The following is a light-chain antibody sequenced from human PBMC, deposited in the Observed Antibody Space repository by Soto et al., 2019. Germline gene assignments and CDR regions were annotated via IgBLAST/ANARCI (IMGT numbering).Light chain of an antibody. V-gene: IGKV3-20*01. CDR1: QSVNRR. J-gene: IGKJ5*01. CDR2: GAS. CDR3: QQYGGSPIT. Sequence: EVVLTQSPGTLSLSPGGRATLSCRASQSVNRRLAWYQQRPGQSPRLLISGASMRASGVPVRFIGSGSGTDFTLTTTRLEPEDFAVYYCQQYGGSPITFGLGTRLEIK.